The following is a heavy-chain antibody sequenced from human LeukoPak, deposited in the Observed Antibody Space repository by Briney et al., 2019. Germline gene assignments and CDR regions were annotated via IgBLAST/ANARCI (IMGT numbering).Heavy chain of an antibody. D-gene: IGHD3-10*01. V-gene: IGHV1-2*04. CDR1: GYTFTGYY. CDR2: INPNSGGT. Sequence: ASVKVSCNASGYTFTGYYMHWVRQAPGQGLEWMGWINPNSGGTNYAQKFQGWVTMTRDTSISTAYMELSRLRSDDTAVYYCARAFMVRGVNPLDYWGQGTLVTVSS. J-gene: IGHJ4*02. CDR3: ARAFMVRGVNPLDY.